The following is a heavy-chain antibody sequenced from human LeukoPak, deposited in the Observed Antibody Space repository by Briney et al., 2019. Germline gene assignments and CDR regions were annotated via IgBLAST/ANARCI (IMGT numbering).Heavy chain of an antibody. V-gene: IGHV4-39*01. CDR2: IYYSGST. D-gene: IGHD3-22*01. J-gene: IGHJ4*02. Sequence: SETLSLTCTVSGGSISSSSYYWGWIRQPPGKGLEWIGSIYYSGSTYYNPSLKSRVTISVDTSKNQFSLKLSSVTAADTAVYYCARHSYDSSGFVDYRGQGTLVTVSS. CDR3: ARHSYDSSGFVDY. CDR1: GGSISSSSYY.